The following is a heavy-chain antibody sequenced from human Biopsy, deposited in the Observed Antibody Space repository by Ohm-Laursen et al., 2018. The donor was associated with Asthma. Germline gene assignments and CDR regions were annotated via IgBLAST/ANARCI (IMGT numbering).Heavy chain of an antibody. CDR1: GDSLGSFINYA. J-gene: IGHJ6*02. CDR3: ARGYSGTDRIVYYYSGMEV. Sequence: SSVKVSCKVSGDSLGSFINYAISWARQAPRQGLEWMGGLIPVLGTADYAPMFEGRVTITADESTSTAYLELTSLRFEDTAVYYCARGYSGTDRIVYYYSGMEVWGQGTTVTVSS. D-gene: IGHD5-12*01. CDR2: LIPVLGTA. V-gene: IGHV1-69*01.